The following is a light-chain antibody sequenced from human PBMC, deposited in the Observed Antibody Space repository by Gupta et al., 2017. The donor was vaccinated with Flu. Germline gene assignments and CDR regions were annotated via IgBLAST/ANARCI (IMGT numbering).Light chain of an antibody. J-gene: IGKJ1*01. Sequence: EIVLTQSPGTLSLSPGERATLSCRASQSVGTGFLAWYQQRLGQAPRLLIFGASSRATGTPERFRGSVSGTDFTLTISRLEPEDFAVYHCQQYGSSPWTFGQGTKVEI. CDR3: QQYGSSPWT. CDR1: QSVGTGF. CDR2: GAS. V-gene: IGKV3-20*01.